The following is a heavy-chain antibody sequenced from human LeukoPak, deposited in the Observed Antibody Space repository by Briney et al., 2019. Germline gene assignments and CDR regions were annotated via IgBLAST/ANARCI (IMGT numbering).Heavy chain of an antibody. V-gene: IGHV1-69*04. CDR1: GGTFSSYA. J-gene: IGHJ4*02. CDR2: IIPILGIA. CDR3: ARASPGIAVAGLIDFDY. D-gene: IGHD6-19*01. Sequence: ASVKVSCKASGGTFSSYAISWVRQAPGQGLEWMGRIIPILGIANYAQKFQGRVTTTADKSTSTAYMELSSLRSEDTAVYYCARASPGIAVAGLIDFDYWGQGTLVTVSS.